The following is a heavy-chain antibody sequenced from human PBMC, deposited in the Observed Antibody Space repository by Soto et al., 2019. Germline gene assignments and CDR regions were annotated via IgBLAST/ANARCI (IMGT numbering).Heavy chain of an antibody. J-gene: IGHJ6*02. D-gene: IGHD3-3*01. CDR1: GFTFSTYG. Sequence: QVQLVESGGGLVQPGRSLKLSCGASGFTFSTYGMHWVRQSPGKGLEWVAVISYDGSNQYYRDSVRDSFTISRDNSRNTVYLQINSLREEVTAVYYCAKDEVRFLKYYSIFGVDAWGRGTTVTVS. V-gene: IGHV3-30*18. CDR2: ISYDGSNQ. CDR3: AKDEVRFLKYYSIFGVDA.